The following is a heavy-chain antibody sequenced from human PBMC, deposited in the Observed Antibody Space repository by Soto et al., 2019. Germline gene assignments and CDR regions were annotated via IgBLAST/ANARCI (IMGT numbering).Heavy chain of an antibody. CDR1: GGSFSGYY. CDR2: INHSGGN. D-gene: IGHD6-13*01. V-gene: IGHV4-34*01. J-gene: IGHJ6*02. CDR3: SRVRAAGGFPSCYYYYYRMDV. Sequence: QVQLQQWGAGLLKPSETLSLTCAVYGGSFSGYYWSWIRQPPGKGLEWIGEINHSGGNNYNPSNKHRGTITLDTAENHFSLKLTSVTAADTAVYYLSRVRAAGGFPSCYYYYYRMDVWGQGTTVTVSS.